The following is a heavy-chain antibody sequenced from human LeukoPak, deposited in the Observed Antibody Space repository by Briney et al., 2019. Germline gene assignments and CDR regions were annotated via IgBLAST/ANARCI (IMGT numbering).Heavy chain of an antibody. D-gene: IGHD3-10*01. CDR1: GGSISSSNW. V-gene: IGHV4-4*02. J-gene: IGHJ6*03. CDR3: ARHPRGVRPLHYYYYMDV. CDR2: IYHSGST. Sequence: SGTLSLTCAVSGGSISSSNWWSWVRQPPGKGLEWIGEIYHSGSTNYNPSLKSRVTISVDKSKNQFSLKLSSVTAADTAVYYCARHPRGVRPLHYYYYMDVWGKGTTVTISS.